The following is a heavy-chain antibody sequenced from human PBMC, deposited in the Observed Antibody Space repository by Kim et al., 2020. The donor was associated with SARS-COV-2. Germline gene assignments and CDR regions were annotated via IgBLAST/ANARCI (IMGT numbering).Heavy chain of an antibody. V-gene: IGHV3-7*01. CDR3: AKDMGGP. D-gene: IGHD3-16*01. J-gene: IGHJ5*02. Sequence: GGSLRLSCAASGFTFSNYWMAWARQAPGKGLEWVAVIKQGGTGTYYADSAEGRFTISRDNTKNSLYLHMNILRADDTAVYYCAKDMGGPWGRGTLVTVSS. CDR1: GFTFSNYW. CDR2: IKQGGTGT.